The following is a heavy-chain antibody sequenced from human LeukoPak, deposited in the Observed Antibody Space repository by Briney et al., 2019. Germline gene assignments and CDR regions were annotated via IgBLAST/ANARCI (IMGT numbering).Heavy chain of an antibody. J-gene: IGHJ4*02. CDR2: IYTSGST. Sequence: SETLSLTCTVSGGSISSGSYYWSWIRQPAGKGLEWIGRIYTSGSTNYNPSLKSRVTISVDTSKNQFSLKLSSVTAADTAVYYCARGFGSGYYGVFNYWGQGTLVTVSS. V-gene: IGHV4-61*02. CDR1: GGSISSGSYY. D-gene: IGHD3-22*01. CDR3: ARGFGSGYYGVFNY.